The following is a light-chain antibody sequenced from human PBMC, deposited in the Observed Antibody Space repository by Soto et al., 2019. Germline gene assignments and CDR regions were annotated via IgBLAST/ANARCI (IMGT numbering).Light chain of an antibody. Sequence: EIVLTQSPATLSLSPGERATLSCRASQSVRSYLAWYQQKPGQAPRLLIYDASTRATGIPARFSGTGSGTDFTLTISSLEPEDFAFYYCQQRSNWPPVFGGGTKVEI. V-gene: IGKV3-11*01. J-gene: IGKJ4*01. CDR2: DAS. CDR3: QQRSNWPPV. CDR1: QSVRSY.